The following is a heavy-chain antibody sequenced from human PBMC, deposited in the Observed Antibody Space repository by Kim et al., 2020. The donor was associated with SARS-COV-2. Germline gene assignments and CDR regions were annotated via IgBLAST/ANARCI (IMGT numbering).Heavy chain of an antibody. Sequence: GGSLRLSCAASGFTFSSYWMHWVRQAPGKGLVWVSRINSDGSSTSYADSVKGRFTISRDNAKNTLYLQMNSLRAEDTAVYYCARDEGFSLLLWFGGSPSRFDPWGQGTLVTVSS. CDR1: GFTFSSYW. V-gene: IGHV3-74*01. CDR2: INSDGSST. D-gene: IGHD3-10*01. J-gene: IGHJ5*02. CDR3: ARDEGFSLLLWFGGSPSRFDP.